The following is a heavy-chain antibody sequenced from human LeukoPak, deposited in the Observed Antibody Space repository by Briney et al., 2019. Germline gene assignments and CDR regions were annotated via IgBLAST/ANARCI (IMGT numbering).Heavy chain of an antibody. CDR1: GFTFRSYS. J-gene: IGHJ5*02. Sequence: GGSLRLSCAASGFTFRSYSMNWVRQAPGKGLEWVSSISSSSSYIYYADSVKGRFTISRDNAKNSLYLQMNSLRAEDTAVYYCARVIPAADYNWFDPWGQGTLVTVSS. CDR3: ARVIPAADYNWFDP. D-gene: IGHD2-2*01. V-gene: IGHV3-21*01. CDR2: ISSSSSYI.